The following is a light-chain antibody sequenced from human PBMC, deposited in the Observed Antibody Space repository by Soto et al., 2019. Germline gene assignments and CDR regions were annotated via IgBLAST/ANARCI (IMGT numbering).Light chain of an antibody. CDR2: EGS. V-gene: IGLV2-14*02. CDR1: SSDVGSYNL. J-gene: IGLJ1*01. Sequence: QSALTQPASVSGSPGQSITISCTGTSSDVGSYNLVSWYQQHPGKAPKLMIYEGSKRPSGVSNRFSGSKSGNTASLTISGLQAEDEADYYCSSYAGSTTPYVFGNGTKVTVL. CDR3: SSYAGSTTPYV.